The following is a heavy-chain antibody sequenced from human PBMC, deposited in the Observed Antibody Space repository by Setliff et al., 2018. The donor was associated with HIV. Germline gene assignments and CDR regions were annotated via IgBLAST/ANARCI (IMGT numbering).Heavy chain of an antibody. CDR1: GGSISTSRYY. V-gene: IGHV4-39*01. CDR3: ARYGPASVIWFGYLDY. J-gene: IGHJ4*02. CDR2: IHYRGNT. Sequence: SETLSLTCTVSGGSISTSRYYGGWIRQPPGKGLEWLGSIHYRGNTYYPPSLKSRAAISVDTSKNQISLKLSSVTAADTAVYYCARYGPASVIWFGYLDYWGPGMSVTVSS. D-gene: IGHD3-10*01.